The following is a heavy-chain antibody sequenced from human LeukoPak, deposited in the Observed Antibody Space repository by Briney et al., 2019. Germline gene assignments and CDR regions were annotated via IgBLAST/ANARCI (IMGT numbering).Heavy chain of an antibody. CDR3: TRWRSGISD. CDR1: GYIFSDHY. D-gene: IGHD3-3*01. V-gene: IGHV3-72*01. J-gene: IGHJ4*02. Sequence: GGSLRLSCAVSGYIFSDHYIDWVRQAPEKGLEWVGHTKNKADNFATEYAASVKGRFTISRDDSRNSVFLQMNSLKTDDTAVYYCTRWRSGISDWGQGTLVTVSS. CDR2: TKNKADNFAT.